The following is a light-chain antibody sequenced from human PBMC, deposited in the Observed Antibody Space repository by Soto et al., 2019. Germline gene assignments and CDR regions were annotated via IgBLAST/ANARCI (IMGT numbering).Light chain of an antibody. CDR3: QQYSTYPIT. Sequence: DIQMTQSPSTLSASVGDRVTITCRASQSVTTWLAWSQQKPGNAPRLLIYTASNAESGLPTRFTGSGSGTEFTLTISILQSDDFATYYCQQYSTYPITFGQGTRLEIK. CDR1: QSVTTW. J-gene: IGKJ5*01. CDR2: TAS. V-gene: IGKV1-5*03.